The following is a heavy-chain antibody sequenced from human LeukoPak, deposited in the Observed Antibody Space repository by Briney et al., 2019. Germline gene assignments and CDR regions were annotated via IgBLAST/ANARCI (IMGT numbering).Heavy chain of an antibody. CDR3: ATTREGDSRDFDY. CDR1: GFTVTNDY. Sequence: TGGSLRLSCAVSGFTVTNDYMNWVRQAPGKGLEWVSDISRDGSIKNYADSVKGRFTVSRDNSKNTLYLQMDSLRTDDTAVYYCATTREGDSRDFDYWGQGALVTVSS. CDR2: ISRDGSIK. D-gene: IGHD5-18*01. J-gene: IGHJ4*02. V-gene: IGHV3-30-3*01.